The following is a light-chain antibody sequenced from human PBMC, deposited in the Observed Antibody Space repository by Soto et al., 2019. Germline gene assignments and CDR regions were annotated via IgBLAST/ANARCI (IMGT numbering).Light chain of an antibody. CDR2: AAS. V-gene: IGKV1-27*01. CDR1: QVISNY. Sequence: DIQMTQSPSSLSASVGYRVTITCRARQVISNYLAWYQQKPGKVPKLLFYAASTLQSGVPSRFSGSGSGTDFTLTISSLQPEDVATYYCPKYNRAPFTFGPGTKVDIK. J-gene: IGKJ3*01. CDR3: PKYNRAPFT.